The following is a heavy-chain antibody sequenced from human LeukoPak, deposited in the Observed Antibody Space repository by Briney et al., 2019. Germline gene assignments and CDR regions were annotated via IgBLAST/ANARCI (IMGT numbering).Heavy chain of an antibody. Sequence: ASVKVSCKASGYTFTGYYMHWVRQAPGQGLEWMGWINPNSGGTNYAQKFQGRVTMTRDTSISTAYMELSSLRSEDMAVYYCARDESRYCTNGVCGPFDYWGQGTLVTVSS. J-gene: IGHJ4*02. CDR3: ARDESRYCTNGVCGPFDY. CDR1: GYTFTGYY. CDR2: INPNSGGT. V-gene: IGHV1-2*02. D-gene: IGHD2-8*01.